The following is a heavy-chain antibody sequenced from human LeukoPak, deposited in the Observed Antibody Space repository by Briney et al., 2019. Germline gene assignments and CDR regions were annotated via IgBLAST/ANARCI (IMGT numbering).Heavy chain of an antibody. J-gene: IGHJ6*02. CDR2: ISYDGGHK. CDR1: GFTFSSYG. V-gene: IGHV3-30*18. Sequence: PGRSLRLSCAASGFTFSSYGMHWVRQAPGKGLEWVTLISYDGGHKNYVDSVKGRFTIFRDNSKNTLYLQMNSLRAEDTAVYYCAKDMDVHCSSTSCYVPGMDVWGQGTTVTVSS. CDR3: AKDMDVHCSSTSCYVPGMDV. D-gene: IGHD2-2*01.